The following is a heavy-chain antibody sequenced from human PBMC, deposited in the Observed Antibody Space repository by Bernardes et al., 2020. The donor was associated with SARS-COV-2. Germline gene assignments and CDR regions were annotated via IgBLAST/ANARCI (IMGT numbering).Heavy chain of an antibody. J-gene: IGHJ4*02. V-gene: IGHV3-74*01. Sequence: GGSLRLSCAASGFIFSSDCMHWVRQAPGKGLIWVSRINGDGSRTTYADSVKGRFTISRDNTKNTLYLQMNSLRVEDTALYYCVRGPSDGHGRFEYWGQGTLGTVSS. CDR3: VRGPSDGHGRFEY. CDR1: GFIFSSDC. CDR2: INGDGSRT.